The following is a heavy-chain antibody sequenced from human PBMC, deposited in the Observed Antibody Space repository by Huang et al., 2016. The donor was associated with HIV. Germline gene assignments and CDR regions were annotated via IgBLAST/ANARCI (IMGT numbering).Heavy chain of an antibody. J-gene: IGHJ4*02. CDR2: ISPADSDP. V-gene: IGHV5-51*03. CDR3: ARSEVLVTAVPFDH. Sequence: EVQLVQSEAEVKKPGESLKISCRGSGYSFTDCWIGWVRQRPGGGLEWMVVISPADSDPRYSPSCQGQVTFSADKSTRTAYLQWSSLQASDTAIYYCARSEVLVTAVPFDHWGQGTLVTVSS. D-gene: IGHD2-21*02. CDR1: GYSFTDCW.